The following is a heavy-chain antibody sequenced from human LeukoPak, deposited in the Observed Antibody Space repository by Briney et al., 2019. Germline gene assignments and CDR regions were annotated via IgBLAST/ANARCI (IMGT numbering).Heavy chain of an antibody. V-gene: IGHV4-4*09. CDR3: ARRERLTGYCSNGECYRYALDI. Sequence: SETLSLTCTVSGDSIGSYYWTWIRQPPGKGLEWIVNILSNGSTNYTPALKSRITISVDPSKNQSSLKLNSVTAADTAVYYCARRERLTGYCSNGECYRYALDIWGQGTMVTVSS. CDR1: GDSIGSYY. D-gene: IGHD2-8*01. CDR2: ILSNGST. J-gene: IGHJ3*02.